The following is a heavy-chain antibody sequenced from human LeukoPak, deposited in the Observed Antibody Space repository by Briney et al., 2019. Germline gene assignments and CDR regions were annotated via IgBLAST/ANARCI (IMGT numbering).Heavy chain of an antibody. CDR3: ARDSVGELLDY. D-gene: IGHD4-17*01. CDR1: GFPFSSYE. V-gene: IGHV3-48*03. CDR2: IDSSGITI. Sequence: GGSLRLSCAGPGFPFSSYEMNWLRQAPGKGLEWVSHIDSSGITIYYGNSVKGRFTISRDNAKNSIYLQMDSLRVEDTAIYYCARDSVGELLDYWGQGTPVTVSS. J-gene: IGHJ4*02.